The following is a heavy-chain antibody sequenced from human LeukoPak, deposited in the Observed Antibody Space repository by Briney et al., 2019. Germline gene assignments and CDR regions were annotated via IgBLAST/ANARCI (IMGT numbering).Heavy chain of an antibody. CDR1: GFSFSGYW. J-gene: IGHJ5*02. CDR2: INQDGSKK. CDR3: ARDISYGDYPNWFDP. Sequence: GGSLRLSCTASGFSFSGYWMTWVRQTPGKGLEWVANINQDGSKKSYVDSVRGRFTISRDSAKNSLYLQMNSLRAEDTAVYYCARDISYGDYPNWFDPWGQGTLVTVSS. V-gene: IGHV3-7*01. D-gene: IGHD4-17*01.